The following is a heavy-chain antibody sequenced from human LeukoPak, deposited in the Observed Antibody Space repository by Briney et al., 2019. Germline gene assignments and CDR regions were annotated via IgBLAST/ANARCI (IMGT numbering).Heavy chain of an antibody. CDR3: ARPTGTTRGFDY. V-gene: IGHV1-69*05. CDR1: GGTFSSYA. D-gene: IGHD1-1*01. CDR2: IIPIFGTA. Sequence: ASVTVSCKASGGTFSSYAISWVRQAPGQGLEWMGGIIPIFGTANYAQKFQGRVTITTDESTSTAYMELSSLRSEDTAVYYCARPTGTTRGFDYWGQGTLVTVSS. J-gene: IGHJ4*02.